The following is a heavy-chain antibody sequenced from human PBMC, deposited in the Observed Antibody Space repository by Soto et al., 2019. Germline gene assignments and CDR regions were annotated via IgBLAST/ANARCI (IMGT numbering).Heavy chain of an antibody. CDR1: GFTFSSYG. D-gene: IGHD3-3*01. CDR3: AKDLGAGRRLEWLPSYYYYYGMDV. CDR2: ISYDGSNK. V-gene: IGHV3-30*18. Sequence: GGSLRLSCAASGFTFSSYGMHWVRQAPGKGLEWVAVISYDGSNKYYADSVKGRFTISRDNSKNTLYLQMNSLRAEDTAVYYCAKDLGAGRRLEWLPSYYYYYGMDVWGQGTTVTVSS. J-gene: IGHJ6*02.